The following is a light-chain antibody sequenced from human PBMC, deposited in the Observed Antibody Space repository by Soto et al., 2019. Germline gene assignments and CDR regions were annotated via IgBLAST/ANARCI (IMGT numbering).Light chain of an antibody. CDR2: TSS. V-gene: IGKV1-39*01. CDR3: QQRYSSLVT. CDR1: QTIATY. Sequence: IEMTQSPASLSASVGDRVTITCRASQTIATYLNWFQHKSGRAPKLLIYTSSSVNSGVSSRFRGSGSETDCTLTINDVQPEHSATYYCQQRYSSLVTLGAGTKVNIK. J-gene: IGKJ4*01.